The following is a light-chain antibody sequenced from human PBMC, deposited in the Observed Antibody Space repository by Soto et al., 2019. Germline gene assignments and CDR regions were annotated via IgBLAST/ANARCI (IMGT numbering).Light chain of an antibody. J-gene: IGLJ2*01. CDR3: QTWGTGNVV. CDR2: LYSDGSH. CDR1: SGHSTYA. V-gene: IGLV4-69*01. Sequence: QPVLTQSPSASASLGASVRLTCTLSSGHSTYAITWHQQQPEKGPRYLMILYSDGSHTKGDGIPDRFSGSSSGAERYLTISSLQSEDEADYYCQTWGTGNVVFGGGTKLTVL.